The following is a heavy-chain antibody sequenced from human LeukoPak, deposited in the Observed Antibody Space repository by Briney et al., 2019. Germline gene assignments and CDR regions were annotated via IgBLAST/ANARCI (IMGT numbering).Heavy chain of an antibody. J-gene: IGHJ5*01. D-gene: IGHD2-15*01. CDR3: ARDVGYCSGGSCYRWFAS. CDR1: GFTFSSYS. Sequence: QPGGSLRLSCAASGFTFSSYSISWVRQAPGKGLEWVSYISTSSAVMYYADSVKGRLTISRDDARNSVSLQMNGLRADDTAVYYCARDVGYCSGGSCYRWFASWGQGTLVIVSS. CDR2: ISTSSAVM. V-gene: IGHV3-48*01.